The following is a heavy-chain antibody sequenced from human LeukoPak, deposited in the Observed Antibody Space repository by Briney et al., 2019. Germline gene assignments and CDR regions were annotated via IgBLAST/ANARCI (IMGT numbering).Heavy chain of an antibody. CDR2: IYYSGST. V-gene: IGHV4-59*01. Sequence: SETLSLTCTVSGGSIRSYYWSWIRQPPGKGLEWIGYIYYSGSTNYNPSLKSRVTISVDTSKNQFSLKLSSVTAADTAVYYCARDGCSGGSCYRDYYGMDVWGQGTTVTVSS. CDR3: ARDGCSGGSCYRDYYGMDV. CDR1: GGSIRSYY. J-gene: IGHJ6*02. D-gene: IGHD2-15*01.